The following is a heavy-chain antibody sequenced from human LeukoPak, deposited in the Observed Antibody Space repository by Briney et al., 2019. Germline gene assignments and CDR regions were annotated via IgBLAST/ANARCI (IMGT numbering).Heavy chain of an antibody. CDR1: GYSISSGYY. Sequence: PSETLSLTCAVSGYSISSGYYWGWIRQPPGKGLEWIVSPYHSGSTYYNPSLRSGVIISVETPKKHFSLKMSPVTAADTAVYYCARLGYDFWSGSISWFDPWGQGTLVTVSS. V-gene: IGHV4-38-2*01. CDR2: PYHSGST. CDR3: ARLGYDFWSGSISWFDP. J-gene: IGHJ5*02. D-gene: IGHD3-3*01.